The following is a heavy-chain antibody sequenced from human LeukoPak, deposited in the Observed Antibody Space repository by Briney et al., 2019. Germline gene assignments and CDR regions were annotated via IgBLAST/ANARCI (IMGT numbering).Heavy chain of an antibody. CDR2: IYYSGST. D-gene: IGHD1-26*01. J-gene: IGHJ4*02. CDR3: ARAEWDNYFDY. Sequence: PSETLSLTCAVYGGSFSGYYWSWSRQPPGEGLGWIGYIYYSGSTNYNPSLKSRVTISVDTSKNQFSLKLSSVTAADTAVYYCARAEWDNYFDYWGQGTLVTVSS. V-gene: IGHV4-59*01. CDR1: GGSFSGYY.